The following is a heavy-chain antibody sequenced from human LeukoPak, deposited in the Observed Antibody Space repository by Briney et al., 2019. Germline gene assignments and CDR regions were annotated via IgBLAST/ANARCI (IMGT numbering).Heavy chain of an antibody. J-gene: IGHJ4*02. V-gene: IGHV3-21*01. CDR1: GFTLSILD. CDR3: ANHFACGSTSCPPFDS. D-gene: IGHD2-2*01. Sequence: GGSLRLSCAASGFTLSILDMSWVRQAPGKGLEWVSSNSDNSNYIYYSDSVEGRFTISRDNAKNSLYLQMNSLRVEDTAVYYCANHFACGSTSCPPFDSWGQGTLVTVSS. CDR2: NSDNSNYI.